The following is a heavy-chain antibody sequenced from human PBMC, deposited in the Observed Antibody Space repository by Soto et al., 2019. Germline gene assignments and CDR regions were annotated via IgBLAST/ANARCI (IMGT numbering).Heavy chain of an antibody. CDR3: AKAADSGSYYIHFGY. J-gene: IGHJ4*02. Sequence: PGGSLRLSCAASGFTFSSYAMHWVRQAPGKGLEWVAVISYDGSNKYYADSVKGRFTISRDNSKNTLYLQMNSLRAEDTAVYYCAKAADSGSYYIHFGYWGQGTLVTVSS. V-gene: IGHV3-30-3*01. CDR2: ISYDGSNK. CDR1: GFTFSSYA. D-gene: IGHD1-26*01.